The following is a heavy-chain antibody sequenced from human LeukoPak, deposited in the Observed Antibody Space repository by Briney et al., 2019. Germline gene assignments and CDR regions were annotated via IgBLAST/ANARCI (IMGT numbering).Heavy chain of an antibody. CDR2: ISGSGGST. D-gene: IGHD6-19*01. CDR3: VKTDKLSSGWYRNFDY. V-gene: IGHV3-23*01. Sequence: PGGSLRLSCAVSGFPFSTFWMSWVRQVPGKGLEWVSAISGSGGSTYYADSVKGRFTISRDNSKTTLYLQMNSLRAEDTAVYYCVKTDKLSSGWYRNFDYWGQGTLVTVSS. CDR1: GFPFSTFW. J-gene: IGHJ4*02.